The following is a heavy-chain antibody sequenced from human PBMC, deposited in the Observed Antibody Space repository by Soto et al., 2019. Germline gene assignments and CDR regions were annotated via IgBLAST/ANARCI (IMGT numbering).Heavy chain of an antibody. J-gene: IGHJ6*02. CDR1: GGTFSSYA. CDR2: IIPIFGTA. CDR3: ARRGYIVVVPAAPRDYYYYGMDV. Sequence: AVKVSCKASGGTFSSYAIGWVRQAPGQGLEWMGGIIPIFGTANYAQKFQGRVTITADESTSTAYMELSSLRSEDTAVYYCARRGYIVVVPAAPRDYYYYGMDVWGQGTTVTVSS. D-gene: IGHD2-2*01. V-gene: IGHV1-69*13.